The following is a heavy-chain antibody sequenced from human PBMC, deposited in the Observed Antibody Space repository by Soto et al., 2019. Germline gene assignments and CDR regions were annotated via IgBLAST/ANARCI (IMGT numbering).Heavy chain of an antibody. D-gene: IGHD6-13*01. CDR2: ISSDGSNT. Sequence: PGGSLRLSCAASGFTFSSYGMHWVRQAPGKGLEWVAVISSDGSNTYYADSVKGRFTISRDNSKNTLYLQMNSLRAEDTAVYYCAKDYGWELAAAGSRKFDYWGQGTLVTVSS. CDR1: GFTFSSYG. CDR3: AKDYGWELAAAGSRKFDY. V-gene: IGHV3-30*18. J-gene: IGHJ4*02.